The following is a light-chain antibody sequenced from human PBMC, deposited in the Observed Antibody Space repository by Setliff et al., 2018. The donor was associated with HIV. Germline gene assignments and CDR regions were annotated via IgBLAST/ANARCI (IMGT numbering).Light chain of an antibody. CDR2: DVS. J-gene: IGLJ1*01. Sequence: QSALAQPASVSGSPGQSITISCTGTSSDVGGYNHVSWYQQHPDKAPKLMIYDVSSRPSGVSNRFSGSKSGNTASLTISGLQAEDEAEYYYSSYTSSSTLLYVFGTGTKVTVL. V-gene: IGLV2-14*03. CDR3: SSYTSSSTLLYV. CDR1: SSDVGGYNH.